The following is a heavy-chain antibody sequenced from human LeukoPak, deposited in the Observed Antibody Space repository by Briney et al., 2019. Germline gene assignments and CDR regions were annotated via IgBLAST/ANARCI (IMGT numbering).Heavy chain of an antibody. CDR1: GFSLSTSGVG. J-gene: IGHJ4*02. CDR3: AHLLGYSGYYRPFDY. D-gene: IGHD5-12*01. CDR2: IYWNDDN. Sequence: SGPTLVKPTQTLTLTCTFSGFSLSTSGVGVGWIRQPPGKALEWLALIYWNDDNRYSPSLKSRLTITKDASKNQVVLTMTNMDPVDTATYYCAHLLGYSGYYRPFDYWGQGTLVTVSS. V-gene: IGHV2-5*01.